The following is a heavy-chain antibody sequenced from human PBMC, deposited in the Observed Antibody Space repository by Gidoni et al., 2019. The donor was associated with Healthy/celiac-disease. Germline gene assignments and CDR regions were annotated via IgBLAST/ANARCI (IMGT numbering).Heavy chain of an antibody. V-gene: IGHV3-30*03. J-gene: IGHJ4*02. CDR2: ISYDGSNK. Sequence: QVQLVESGGGVVQPGRSLRLSCAASGFTFSSYGMPWVRQAPGKGLEWVAVISYDGSNKYYADSVKGRFTISRDNSKNTLYLQMNSLRAEDTAVYYCARDGEPYYYDSSGYQSPGTDYWGQGTLVTVSS. CDR1: GFTFSSYG. CDR3: ARDGEPYYYDSSGYQSPGTDY. D-gene: IGHD3-22*01.